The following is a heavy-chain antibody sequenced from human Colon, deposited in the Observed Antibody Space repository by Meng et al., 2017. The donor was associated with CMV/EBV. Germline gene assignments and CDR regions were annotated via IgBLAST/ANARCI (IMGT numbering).Heavy chain of an antibody. Sequence: ASVKVSCKASGYTGYYIHWVRQAPGRGLEWMGWFNLDSNSRDYARKFQGRVSMTRDTSLHSVSMELSGLTFDDTAIYYCARVVADSYGLDVWGQGTTVTVSS. J-gene: IGHJ6*02. D-gene: IGHD2-15*01. CDR1: GYTGYY. CDR2: FNLDSNSR. V-gene: IGHV1-2*02. CDR3: ARVVADSYGLDV.